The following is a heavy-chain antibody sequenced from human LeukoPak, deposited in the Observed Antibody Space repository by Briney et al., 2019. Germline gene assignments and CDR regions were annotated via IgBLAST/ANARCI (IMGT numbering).Heavy chain of an antibody. J-gene: IGHJ4*02. CDR3: ARGASPGIAAAGTGDY. V-gene: IGHV1-18*01. D-gene: IGHD6-13*01. CDR1: GYTFTSYG. CDR2: ISAYNGNT. Sequence: ASVKVSCKASGYTFTSYGISWVRQAPGQGLERMGWISAYNGNTNYAQKLQGRVTMTTDTSTSTAYMELRSLRSDDTAVYYCARGASPGIAAAGTGDYWGQGTLVTVSS.